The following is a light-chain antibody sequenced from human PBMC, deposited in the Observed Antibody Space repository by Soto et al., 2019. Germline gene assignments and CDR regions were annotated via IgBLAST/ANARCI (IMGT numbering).Light chain of an antibody. J-gene: IGLJ1*01. Sequence: QSVLTQPASVSGSPGQSITISCTGSSTDVGGYNYVSWYQQHPGKAPKVMIYEVSNRPSGVSNRFSGSKSGNTASLTISGLQAEDEADYYCCSYAGSYTWVFGSGTKVTVL. V-gene: IGLV2-14*01. CDR3: CSYAGSYTWV. CDR1: STDVGGYNY. CDR2: EVS.